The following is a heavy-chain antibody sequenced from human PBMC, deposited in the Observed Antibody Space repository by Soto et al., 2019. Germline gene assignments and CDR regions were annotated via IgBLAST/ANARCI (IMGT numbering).Heavy chain of an antibody. D-gene: IGHD3-10*01. CDR3: TTDEYYYGSGSLFDY. J-gene: IGHJ4*02. V-gene: IGHV3-15*07. CDR2: IKSKTDGGTT. Sequence: GGSLRLSCAASGFTFSNAWMNWVRQAPGKGLEWVGRIKSKTDGGTTDYAAPVKGRFTISRDDSKNTLYLQMNSLKTEDTAVYYCTTDEYYYGSGSLFDYGGQGTLVTVSS. CDR1: GFTFSNAW.